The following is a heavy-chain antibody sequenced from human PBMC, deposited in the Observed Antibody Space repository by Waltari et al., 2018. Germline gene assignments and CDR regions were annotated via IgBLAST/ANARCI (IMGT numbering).Heavy chain of an antibody. CDR1: NGSISTNTYY. V-gene: IGHV4-39*07. D-gene: IGHD2-2*02. Sequence: QLQLQESGPGLVKPSETLSLTCNVSNGSISTNTYYWAWIRQPPGKGLEWIGSIFYTGNVYYNPSLQRRVTMSVDTARNQFSLKLRSVTAADTAVYYCAGRPLYTVVWHGFDYWGRGALVTVSS. J-gene: IGHJ4*02. CDR2: IFYTGNV. CDR3: AGRPLYTVVWHGFDY.